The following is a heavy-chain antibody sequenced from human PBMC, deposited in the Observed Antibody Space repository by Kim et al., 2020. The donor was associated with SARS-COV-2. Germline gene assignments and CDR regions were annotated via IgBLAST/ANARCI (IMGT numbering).Heavy chain of an antibody. CDR2: ISSSGGYT. D-gene: IGHD1-1*01. J-gene: IGHJ6*02. Sequence: GGSLRLSCTASGFSFSNHAMIWVRQAPGKGLEWVSSISSSGGYTYYPDSLKGRFSISRDNAKNSLFLQMSSLRAEDTAVYYCARDPPPTTGNYGMDVWGQGTTVTVSS. CDR1: GFSFSNHA. V-gene: IGHV3-21*04. CDR3: ARDPPPTTGNYGMDV.